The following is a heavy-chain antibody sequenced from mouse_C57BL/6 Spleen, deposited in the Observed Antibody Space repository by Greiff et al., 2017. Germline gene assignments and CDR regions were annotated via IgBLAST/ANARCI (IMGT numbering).Heavy chain of an antibody. J-gene: IGHJ4*01. CDR2: IDPSDSYT. CDR3: ERGYGYDCAMDY. D-gene: IGHD2-2*01. V-gene: IGHV1-50*01. Sequence: QVQLQQPGAELVKPGASVKLSCKASGYTFTSYWMQWVKQRPGQGLEWIGEIDPSDSYTNYNQKFKGKATLTVDTSSSTAYMQLSSLTSEASAVYYCERGYGYDCAMDYWGQGTSVTVSS. CDR1: GYTFTSYW.